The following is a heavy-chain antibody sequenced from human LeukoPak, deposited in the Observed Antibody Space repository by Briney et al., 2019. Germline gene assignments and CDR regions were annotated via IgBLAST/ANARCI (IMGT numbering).Heavy chain of an antibody. Sequence: GSLRLSCAASGFAFSTYPMYWVRQAPGRGPEYVSGINNNGDRTYYAKSVKGRFTISRDNSKNTLYLQVGSLRAEDMAVYYCARGGLVGPTPYLDSWGQGTLVTVSS. CDR2: INNNGDRT. J-gene: IGHJ4*02. D-gene: IGHD1-26*01. CDR3: ARGGLVGPTPYLDS. V-gene: IGHV3-64*01. CDR1: GFAFSTYP.